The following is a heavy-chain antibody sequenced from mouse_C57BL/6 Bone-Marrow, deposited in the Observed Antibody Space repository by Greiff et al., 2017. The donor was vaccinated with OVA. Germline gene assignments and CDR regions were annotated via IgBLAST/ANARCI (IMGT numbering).Heavy chain of an antibody. Sequence: QVQLQQSGAELVKPGASVKLSCKASGYTFTSYWMHWVKQRPGQGLEWIGMIRPNSGSTNYNEKFKSKATLTVDKSSSTAYMQLSSLTSEDSAVYYCAGQRLGRNYWGQGTTLTVSS. D-gene: IGHD4-1*01. CDR2: IRPNSGST. V-gene: IGHV1-64*01. CDR3: AGQRLGRNY. CDR1: GYTFTSYW. J-gene: IGHJ2*01.